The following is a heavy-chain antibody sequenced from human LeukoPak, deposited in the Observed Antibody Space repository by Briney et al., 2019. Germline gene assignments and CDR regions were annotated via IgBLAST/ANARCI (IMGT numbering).Heavy chain of an antibody. D-gene: IGHD2-15*01. V-gene: IGHV3-30*18. Sequence: PGGSLRLSCAASGFTFSSYSMHWVRQAPGKGPEWVAVISHDGSNKKYADSVKGRFTISRDNSGKKLYLQMNSLRAEDTAMYYCAKGEVVIRGYYYGMDVWGQGTTVIVSS. CDR1: GFTFSSYS. J-gene: IGHJ6*02. CDR2: ISHDGSNK. CDR3: AKGEVVIRGYYYGMDV.